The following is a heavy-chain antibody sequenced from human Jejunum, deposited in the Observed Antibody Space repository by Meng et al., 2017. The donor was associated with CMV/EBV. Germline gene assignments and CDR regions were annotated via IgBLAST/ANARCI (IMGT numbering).Heavy chain of an antibody. Sequence: GFTFSSYNLTWVRQAPGKGLEWVSYISSRSSSIYYADSVKGRFTISRDNAKNSLYLQMNSLRVEDTAVYYCASPYGGNSITYGMDVWGQGTTVTVSS. CDR2: ISSRSSSI. CDR1: GFTFSSYN. J-gene: IGHJ6*02. V-gene: IGHV3-48*04. D-gene: IGHD4-23*01. CDR3: ASPYGGNSITYGMDV.